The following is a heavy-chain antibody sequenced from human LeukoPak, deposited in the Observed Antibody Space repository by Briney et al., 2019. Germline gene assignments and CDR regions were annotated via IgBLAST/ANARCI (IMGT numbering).Heavy chain of an antibody. CDR3: AKGPSSGHDY. CDR2: ISGSGGST. J-gene: IGHJ4*02. D-gene: IGHD3-22*01. Sequence: GGSLRLSCAAYGFTFSSYAMSWVRQAPGKGLEWVSAISGSGGSTYCADSVKGRFTISRDNSKNTLYLQMNSLRAEDTAVYYCAKGPSSGHDYWGQGTLVTVSS. V-gene: IGHV3-23*01. CDR1: GFTFSSYA.